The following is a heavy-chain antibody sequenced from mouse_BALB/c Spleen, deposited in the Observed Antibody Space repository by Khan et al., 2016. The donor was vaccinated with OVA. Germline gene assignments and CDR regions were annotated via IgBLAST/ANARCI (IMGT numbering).Heavy chain of an antibody. Sequence: VQLKQSGPELVKPGASVKISCKASGYSFTGYFMNWVMQSHGKSLEWIGRINPHIGETFYNQKFKGKATLTVDETSSTAHKELRSLASEDSTVYYCARIYGSDFDYWGQGTTLTVSS. D-gene: IGHD1-1*01. CDR3: ARIYGSDFDY. CDR2: INPHIGET. V-gene: IGHV1-20*02. CDR1: GYSFTGYF. J-gene: IGHJ2*01.